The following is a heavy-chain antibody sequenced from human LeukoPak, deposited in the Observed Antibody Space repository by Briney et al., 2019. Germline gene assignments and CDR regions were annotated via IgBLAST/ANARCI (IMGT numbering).Heavy chain of an antibody. CDR1: GFTFSSYG. CDR3: AKQESSGWYHSSPLDY. Sequence: PGGSLRLSCAASGFTFSSYGMHWVRQAPGKGLEWVAVISYDGSNKYYADSVKGRFTISRDNSKNTLYLQMNSLRAEDTAVYYCAKQESSGWYHSSPLDYWGQGTLVTVSS. CDR2: ISYDGSNK. V-gene: IGHV3-30*18. J-gene: IGHJ4*02. D-gene: IGHD6-19*01.